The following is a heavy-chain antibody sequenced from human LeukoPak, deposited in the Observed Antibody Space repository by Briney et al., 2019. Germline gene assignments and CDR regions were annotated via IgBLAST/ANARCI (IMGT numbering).Heavy chain of an antibody. CDR3: ARLVNGQYPDYGGNRAYWYFDL. J-gene: IGHJ2*01. CDR1: GYTFTSYD. Sequence: GASVKVSCKASGYTFTSYDINWVRQATGQGLEWMGWMNPNSGNTGYAQKFQGRVTITRNTSISTAYMELSSLRSEDTAVYYCARLVNGQYPDYGGNRAYWYFDLWGRGTLVTVSS. D-gene: IGHD4-23*01. CDR2: MNPNSGNT. V-gene: IGHV1-8*03.